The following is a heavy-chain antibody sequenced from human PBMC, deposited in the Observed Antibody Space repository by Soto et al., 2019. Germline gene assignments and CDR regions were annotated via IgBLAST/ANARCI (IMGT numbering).Heavy chain of an antibody. J-gene: IGHJ4*02. D-gene: IGHD6-13*01. CDR3: TRHEEEAAADRPFAY. CDR2: IYYSGST. V-gene: IGHV4-39*01. Sequence: SETLSLTCTVSGGSIRSSTYYWGWIRQPPGKGLEWIGSIYYSGSTHYNPSLKSRVTMSVDTSTNQFSLKLNSVTAADTAVYYCTRHEEEAAADRPFAYWGQGTLVTV. CDR1: GGSIRSSTYY.